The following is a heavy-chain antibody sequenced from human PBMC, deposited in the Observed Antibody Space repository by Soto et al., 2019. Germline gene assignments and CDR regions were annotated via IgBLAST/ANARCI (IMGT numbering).Heavy chain of an antibody. V-gene: IGHV5-10-1*01. J-gene: IGHJ6*02. Sequence: GESLKISGKGSGYSFTSYWISWVRQMPGKGLEWMGRVDPRDSYTNYSPSFQGHVTISPDKSISTAYLQWSRLKAPDTAMYYCARQWAGAGRFDYYYGMDVWGQGTTVTVSS. CDR1: GYSFTSYW. CDR3: ARQWAGAGRFDYYYGMDV. D-gene: IGHD6-19*01. CDR2: VDPRDSYT.